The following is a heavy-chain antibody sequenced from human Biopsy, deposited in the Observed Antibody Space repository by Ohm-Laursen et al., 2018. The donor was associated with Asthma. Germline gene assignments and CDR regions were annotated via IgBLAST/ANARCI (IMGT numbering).Heavy chain of an antibody. CDR2: IYYNGRT. Sequence: SDTLSLTCTVSGCSISSSSYYWGWIRQPPGKGLEWIGSIYYNGRTYHNPSLKSRVTISVDTSKKQLSLQLSSVTAADTAVYYCARHWDWGSFFDYWGQGTPVTVSS. CDR1: GCSISSSSYY. D-gene: IGHD7-27*01. V-gene: IGHV4-39*01. J-gene: IGHJ4*02. CDR3: ARHWDWGSFFDY.